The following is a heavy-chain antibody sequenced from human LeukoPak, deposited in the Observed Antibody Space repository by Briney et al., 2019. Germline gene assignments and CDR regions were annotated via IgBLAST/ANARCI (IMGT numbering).Heavy chain of an antibody. V-gene: IGHV3-30*02. D-gene: IGHD5-24*01. CDR3: TSANYGPAY. CDR2: IRYDGSNK. CDR1: GFTFSSYG. J-gene: IGHJ4*02. Sequence: GGSLRLSCAVSGFTFSSYGMHWVRQAPGKGLEWVAFIRYDGSNKYYADSVKGSFTIFRDNAKNSLYLQMTSLRAEDTAVYYCTSANYGPAYWGQGTLVTVSS.